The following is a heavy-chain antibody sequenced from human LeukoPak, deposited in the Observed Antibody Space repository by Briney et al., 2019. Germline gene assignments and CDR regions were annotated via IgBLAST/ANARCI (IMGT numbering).Heavy chain of an antibody. Sequence: SETLSLTCAVYGGSFSGYYWSWTRQPPGKGLEWIGEINHSGSTNYNPSLKSRVTISVDTSKNQFSLKLSSVTAADTAVYYCARSPPSFFPYYYYYMDVWGKGTTVTVSS. D-gene: IGHD2/OR15-2a*01. V-gene: IGHV4-34*01. CDR3: ARSPPSFFPYYYYYMDV. CDR2: INHSGST. J-gene: IGHJ6*03. CDR1: GGSFSGYY.